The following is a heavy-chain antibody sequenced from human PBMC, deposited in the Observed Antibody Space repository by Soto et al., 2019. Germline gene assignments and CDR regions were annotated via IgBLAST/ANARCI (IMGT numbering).Heavy chain of an antibody. CDR2: TYYSGRT. CDR1: GGSISGSTYY. V-gene: IGHV4-39*01. J-gene: IGHJ4*02. CDR3: ARHGSCSQYPFGL. Sequence: QLQLQESGPGLLKPSETLSLTCTVSGGSISGSTYYWGGIRQPPGKGLEYIGSTYYSGRTYYNPSLKSRVLVSVDTSKNQFALNLNSVTAADTAVYYCARHGSCSQYPFGLWAQGTLVTVSS. D-gene: IGHD3-16*01.